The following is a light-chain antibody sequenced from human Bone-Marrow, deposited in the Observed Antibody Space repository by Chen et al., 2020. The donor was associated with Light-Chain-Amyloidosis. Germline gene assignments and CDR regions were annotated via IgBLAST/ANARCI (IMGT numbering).Light chain of an antibody. J-gene: IGLJ1*01. Sequence: HSALTQPPSASASPGPSVTISCTGTSSDVGAYDYVSWYQQYPGKAPRLMIYEVNKRPSGVPDRFSASKSANTASLTVSGLQAEDEADYYCSAHGGANNFYVFGSGTKVTVL. V-gene: IGLV2-8*01. CDR1: SSDVGAYDY. CDR2: EVN. CDR3: SAHGGANNFYV.